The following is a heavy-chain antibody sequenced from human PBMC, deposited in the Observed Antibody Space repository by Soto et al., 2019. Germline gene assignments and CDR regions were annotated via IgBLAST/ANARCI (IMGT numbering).Heavy chain of an antibody. V-gene: IGHV3-30-3*01. CDR3: ARPDYGSGSYPYY. Sequence: QVQLVESGGGVVQPGRSLRLSCVASGFTFSNYAMHWVRQAPGKGLEWVAVISYDGGNKYYADSVKGRFIISRDNSQSSLYLQINSLRAEATAGYYCARPDYGSGSYPYYWGQGTLVSVST. CDR1: GFTFSNYA. CDR2: ISYDGGNK. D-gene: IGHD3-10*01. J-gene: IGHJ4*02.